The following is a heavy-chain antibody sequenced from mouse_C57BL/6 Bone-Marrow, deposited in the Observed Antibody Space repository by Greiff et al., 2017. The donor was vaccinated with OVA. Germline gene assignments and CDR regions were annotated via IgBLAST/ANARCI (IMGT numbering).Heavy chain of an antibody. J-gene: IGHJ2*01. CDR3: ARFRLGPYYFDD. D-gene: IGHD4-1*01. V-gene: IGHV1-50*01. Sequence: VQLKQPGAELVKPGASVKLSCKASGYTFTSYWMQWVKQRPGQGLEWIGELDPSDSYTNYNQKFKGKATLTVYTSSSTAYMQLSSLTSEDSAVYYCARFRLGPYYFDDWGQGTTLTVSS. CDR2: LDPSDSYT. CDR1: GYTFTSYW.